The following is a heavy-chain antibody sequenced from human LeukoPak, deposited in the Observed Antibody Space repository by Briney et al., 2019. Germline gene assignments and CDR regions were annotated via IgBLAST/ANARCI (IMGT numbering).Heavy chain of an antibody. CDR3: ARNSHGYGSGWQQFNFDY. CDR1: GYTFTSYY. CDR2: INPSGGST. J-gene: IGHJ4*02. D-gene: IGHD6-19*01. V-gene: IGHV1-46*01. Sequence: ASVKVSCKASGYTFTSYYMHWVRQAPGQGLEWMGIINPSGGSTSYAQKFQGRVTMTRDTSTSTVYMELSSLRSEDTAVYYCARNSHGYGSGWQQFNFDYWGQGTLVTVSS.